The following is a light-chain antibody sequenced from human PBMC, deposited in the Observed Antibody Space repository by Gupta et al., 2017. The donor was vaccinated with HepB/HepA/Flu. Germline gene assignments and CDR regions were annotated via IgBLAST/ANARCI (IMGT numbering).Light chain of an antibody. J-gene: IGLJ3*02. CDR3: CSYADVGTLV. CDR2: DVT. Sequence: QSALTQPASVSGSPGQSITISCTGTSSDIENYNLVSWYQQHPDKAPQLIIYDVTKRPSGVSNRFSASKSGNTAFLTISGLQAEDEADYYCCSYADVGTLVFGGGTRLTVL. V-gene: IGLV2-23*02. CDR1: SSDIENYNL.